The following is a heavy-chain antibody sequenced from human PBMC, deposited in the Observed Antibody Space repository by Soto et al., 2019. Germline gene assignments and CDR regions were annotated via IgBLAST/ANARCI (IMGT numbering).Heavy chain of an antibody. CDR3: ARAAFFDYGDFFDI. Sequence: GGSLRLSCAASGFTFSSYSMNWVRQAPGKGLEWVSSISSSSSYIYYADSVKGRFTISRDNAKNSLYLQMNSLRAEDTAVYYCARAAFFDYGDFFDIWGQGTMVTVSS. V-gene: IGHV3-21*01. CDR1: GFTFSSYS. J-gene: IGHJ3*02. D-gene: IGHD4-17*01. CDR2: ISSSSSYI.